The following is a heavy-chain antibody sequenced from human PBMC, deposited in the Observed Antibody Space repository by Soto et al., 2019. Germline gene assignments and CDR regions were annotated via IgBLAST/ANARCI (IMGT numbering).Heavy chain of an antibody. V-gene: IGHV3-74*01. CDR1: GFTFHTHW. Sequence: GGSRRLSCTASGFTFHTHWMHWVRQAPGKGLVWVSRIYFDGITTNYADSVKGRLTVSIDNANSIVYLHVNPLRNEDTVAYGFVRGGPIGVGYWGPRTLVTGSS. CDR2: IYFDGITT. J-gene: IGHJ4*01. CDR3: VRGGPIGVGY.